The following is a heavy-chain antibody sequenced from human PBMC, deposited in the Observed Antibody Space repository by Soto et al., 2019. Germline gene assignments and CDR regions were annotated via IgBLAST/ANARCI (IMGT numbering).Heavy chain of an antibody. CDR3: AREYSAYDRHFDY. CDR1: GGSIRSYY. D-gene: IGHD5-12*01. Sequence: SETLSLTCTVSGGSIRSYYWSWIRLPPGKGLEWIGYIYHSGSTSYNPSLRSRVTISVDKSKNQFSLLLSSVTAADTAVYYCAREYSAYDRHFDYWGQGILVTVSS. J-gene: IGHJ4*02. V-gene: IGHV4-59*12. CDR2: IYHSGST.